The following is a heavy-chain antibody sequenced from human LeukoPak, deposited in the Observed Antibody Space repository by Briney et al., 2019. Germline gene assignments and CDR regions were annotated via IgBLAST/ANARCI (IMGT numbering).Heavy chain of an antibody. CDR2: ISGSGGST. CDR1: GFTFSNYA. D-gene: IGHD3-9*01. Sequence: GGSLRLSCAASGFTFSNYAMSWVRQAPGKGLEWVSAISGSGGSTYYADSVKGRFTISRDNSKNTLYLQMNSLRAEDTAVYYCARAQNHDILTGALDYWGQGTLVTVSS. J-gene: IGHJ4*02. V-gene: IGHV3-23*01. CDR3: ARAQNHDILTGALDY.